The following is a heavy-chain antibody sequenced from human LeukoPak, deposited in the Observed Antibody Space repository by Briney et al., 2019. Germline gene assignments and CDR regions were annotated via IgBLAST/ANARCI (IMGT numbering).Heavy chain of an antibody. Sequence: GGSLRLSCAASGFTFSSYAISWVRQAPGKGLEWVPGFSDSGDTTYYADSVKGRFTISRDNSKNTLYLQMNSLRAEDTAVYYCAKEDKYGTYRYNLFDYWGQGTLVTVSS. D-gene: IGHD3-16*02. CDR1: GFTFSSYA. V-gene: IGHV3-23*01. CDR2: FSDSGDTT. CDR3: AKEDKYGTYRYNLFDY. J-gene: IGHJ4*02.